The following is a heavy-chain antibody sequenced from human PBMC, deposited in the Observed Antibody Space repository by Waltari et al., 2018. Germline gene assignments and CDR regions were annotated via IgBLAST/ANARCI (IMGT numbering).Heavy chain of an antibody. V-gene: IGHV3-73*02. D-gene: IGHD6-19*01. CDR3: ATEGYVTGWSINH. Sequence: EVQLVESGGGLVQPGGSLKLSCAASGFTFSGSAMHWVRQASGKGLEWVGRSRRKANSYAAGYAGSVKGRFTISRDDSKNTAYLQMNSLKTEDTAVYYCATEGYVTGWSINHWGQGTLVTVSS. CDR2: SRRKANSYAA. J-gene: IGHJ5*02. CDR1: GFTFSGSA.